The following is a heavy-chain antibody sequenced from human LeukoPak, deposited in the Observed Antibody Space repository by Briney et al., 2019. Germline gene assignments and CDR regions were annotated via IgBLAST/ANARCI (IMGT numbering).Heavy chain of an antibody. CDR1: GFTFSSYG. Sequence: PGGSLRLSCGASGFTFSSYGMHWVRQAPGKGLEWVAVIWYEGTNKYYADSVKGRFSISRDNSKNTLYLQMSSLRAEDTAVYYCARQGGLGSYATGSWFDPWGQGTLVTVCS. V-gene: IGHV3-33*01. J-gene: IGHJ5*02. D-gene: IGHD1-26*01. CDR3: ARQGGLGSYATGSWFDP. CDR2: IWYEGTNK.